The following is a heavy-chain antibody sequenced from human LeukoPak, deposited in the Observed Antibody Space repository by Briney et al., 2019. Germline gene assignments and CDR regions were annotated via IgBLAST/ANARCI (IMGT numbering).Heavy chain of an antibody. J-gene: IGHJ4*02. D-gene: IGHD6-19*01. CDR1: GFTFSSCA. V-gene: IGHV3-23*01. Sequence: WGSLRLSCAASGFTFSSCAMSWVRQAPGKGLEWVSAISGSGGSTYYADSVKGRFTISRDNSKNTLYLQMNSLRAEDTAVYYCAVAVVGGHDYWGQGTLVTVSS. CDR2: ISGSGGST. CDR3: AVAVVGGHDY.